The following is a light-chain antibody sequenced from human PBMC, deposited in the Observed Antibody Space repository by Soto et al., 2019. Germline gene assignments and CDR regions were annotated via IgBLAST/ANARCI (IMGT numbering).Light chain of an antibody. J-gene: IGKJ4*01. CDR3: QQYGSSPLLT. Sequence: EIVLTQSPGTLSLSPGERATLSCRASQSVSSSYLAWYQQKPGQAPRLLIYGASSRATGIPDRFSGSGSGTEVTLTISRLEPDDFAVYYCQQYGSSPLLTFGGGTKVEIK. CDR2: GAS. CDR1: QSVSSSY. V-gene: IGKV3-20*01.